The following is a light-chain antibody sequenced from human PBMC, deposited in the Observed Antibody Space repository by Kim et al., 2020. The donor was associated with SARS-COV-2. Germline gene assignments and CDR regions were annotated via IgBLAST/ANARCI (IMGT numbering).Light chain of an antibody. Sequence: DIQMTQSPSFLSASVGDRVTITCRASQGIRNDLGWYQQKPGKPPKRLIFDTSTLQNGVPSRFSGSGSGTEFTLTITGLHPEDFATYYCLQYSSYPQTFGQGTKVDIK. CDR2: DTS. V-gene: IGKV1-17*01. CDR1: QGIRND. CDR3: LQYSSYPQT. J-gene: IGKJ1*01.